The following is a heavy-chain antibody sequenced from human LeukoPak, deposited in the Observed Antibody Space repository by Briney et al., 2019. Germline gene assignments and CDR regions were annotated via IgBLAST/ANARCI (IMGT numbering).Heavy chain of an antibody. D-gene: IGHD4-17*01. V-gene: IGHV3-21*01. CDR3: ARDGASDAARLMTTVTPFDY. J-gene: IGHJ4*02. Sequence: GGSLRLSCAASGFTFSTYDMNWVRQAPGKGLEWVSSTSYSSSYIYYADSVKGRFTISRDNSKNTLYLQMNSLRAEDTAVYYCARDGASDAARLMTTVTPFDYWGQGTLVTVSS. CDR1: GFTFSTYD. CDR2: TSYSSSYI.